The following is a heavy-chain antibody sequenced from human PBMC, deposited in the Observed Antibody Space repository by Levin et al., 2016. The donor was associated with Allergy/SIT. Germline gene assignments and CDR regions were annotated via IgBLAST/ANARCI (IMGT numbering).Heavy chain of an antibody. Sequence: WIRQSPSRGLEWLGRTYYRSKWYNDYAVSVKSRITINPDTSKNQFSLQLNSVTPEDTAVYYCAREGFNDYGDYVDYYYYYMDVWGKGTTVTVSS. CDR3: AREGFNDYGDYVDYYYYYMDV. J-gene: IGHJ6*03. V-gene: IGHV6-1*01. D-gene: IGHD4-17*01. CDR2: TYYRSKWYN.